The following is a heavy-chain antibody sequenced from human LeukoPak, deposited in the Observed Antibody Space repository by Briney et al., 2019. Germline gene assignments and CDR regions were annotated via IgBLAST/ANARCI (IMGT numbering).Heavy chain of an antibody. CDR1: GFTFSSYE. Sequence: GALRLSCAASGFTFSSYEMNWVRQAPGKGLEWVSSISGSGDNMDYADSVKGRFTISRDNSENTLYLQMNSLRGEDTAVYYCARDGYSGSYYRLYYFFMDVWGKGTTVTVSS. V-gene: IGHV3-23*01. D-gene: IGHD1-26*01. J-gene: IGHJ6*03. CDR2: ISGSGDNM. CDR3: ARDGYSGSYYRLYYFFMDV.